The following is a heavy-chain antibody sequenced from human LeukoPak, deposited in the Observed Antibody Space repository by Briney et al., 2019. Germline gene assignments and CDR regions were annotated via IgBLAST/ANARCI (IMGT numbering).Heavy chain of an antibody. Sequence: PGGPLRLSCAASGFSFSNYEMNWVRQTPGKGLEWVSYMSSSGSMTWYADSVKGRFTISRDNAKNSLYLHMNSLRAEDTAVYYCASIPTYYYDTSGYYGGYWGQGTVVTVSS. CDR1: GFSFSNYE. J-gene: IGHJ4*02. V-gene: IGHV3-48*03. CDR2: MSSSGSMT. D-gene: IGHD3-22*01. CDR3: ASIPTYYYDTSGYYGGY.